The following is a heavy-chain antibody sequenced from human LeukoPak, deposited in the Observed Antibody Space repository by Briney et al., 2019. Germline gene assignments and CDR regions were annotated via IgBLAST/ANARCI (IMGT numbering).Heavy chain of an antibody. V-gene: IGHV4-39*01. J-gene: IGHJ5*02. Sequence: PSETLSLTCTVSGGSISSSSYYWGWIRQPPGTGLEWIGSIYYSGSTYYNPSLKSRVTISVDTSKNQFSLKLSSVTAADTAVYYCARHVPYYDFWSGSPHWFDLWGQGTLVTVSS. CDR3: ARHVPYYDFWSGSPHWFDL. CDR1: GGSISSSSYY. CDR2: IYYSGST. D-gene: IGHD3-3*01.